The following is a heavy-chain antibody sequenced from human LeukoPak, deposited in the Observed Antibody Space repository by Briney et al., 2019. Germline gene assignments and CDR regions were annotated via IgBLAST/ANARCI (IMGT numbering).Heavy chain of an antibody. J-gene: IGHJ4*02. Sequence: SETLSLTCAVYGGSFSGYYWSWIRQPPGKGLEWIGEINHSGSTNYNPSLKSRVTISVDTSKNQFSLKLSSVTAADTAVCYCARGRGSYRPIPYYFDYWGQGTLVTVSS. CDR2: INHSGST. V-gene: IGHV4-34*01. D-gene: IGHD1-26*01. CDR3: ARGRGSYRPIPYYFDY. CDR1: GGSFSGYY.